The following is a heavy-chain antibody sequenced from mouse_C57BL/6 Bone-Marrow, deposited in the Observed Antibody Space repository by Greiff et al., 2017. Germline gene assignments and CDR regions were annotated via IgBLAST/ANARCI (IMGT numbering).Heavy chain of an antibody. J-gene: IGHJ1*03. D-gene: IGHD1-1*01. CDR3: ARCYGSGWYFDV. V-gene: IGHV1-64*01. CDR1: GYTFTSYW. CDR2: IHPNSGST. Sequence: QVQLQQPGAELVKPGASVKLSCKASGYTFTSYWMHWVKQRPGQGLEWIGMIHPNSGSTNYNEKFKSKATLTVDKSSSTAYMQLSSLTSEDSAVYYCARCYGSGWYFDVWGTGTTVTVSS.